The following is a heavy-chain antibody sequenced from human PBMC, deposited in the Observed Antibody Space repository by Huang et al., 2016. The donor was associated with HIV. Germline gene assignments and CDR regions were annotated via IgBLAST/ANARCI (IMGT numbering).Heavy chain of an antibody. CDR1: GFIFSDYW. Sequence: EVELAESGGGSVRPGQSLRLSCVGSGFIFSDYWRHWVRQIPGKGLMLVARSEIDGSRTSYADSVKGRFTIYRDNARNTVYLQMSSLRVDDTAVYYCVRAREKGYDFWSGYRYWGQGAQVTVSS. V-gene: IGHV3-74*02. J-gene: IGHJ4*01. CDR3: VRAREKGYDFWSGYRY. D-gene: IGHD3-3*01. CDR2: SEIDGSRT.